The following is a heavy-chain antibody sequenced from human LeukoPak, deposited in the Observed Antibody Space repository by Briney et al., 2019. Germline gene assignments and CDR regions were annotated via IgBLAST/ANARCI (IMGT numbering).Heavy chain of an antibody. CDR3: ARDWFDP. Sequence: GRSLRLSCAVSGFTFSSYSMNWVRQAPGKGLEWVSYISSSSSTIYYADSVKGRFTISRDNAKNSLYLQMNSLRAEDTAVYYCARDWFDPWGQGTLVTVSS. CDR1: GFTFSSYS. V-gene: IGHV3-48*01. CDR2: ISSSSSTI. J-gene: IGHJ5*02.